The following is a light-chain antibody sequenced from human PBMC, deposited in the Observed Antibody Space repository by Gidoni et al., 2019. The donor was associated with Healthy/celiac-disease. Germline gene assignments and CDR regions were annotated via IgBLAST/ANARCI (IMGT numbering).Light chain of an antibody. CDR2: EVN. CDR3: SSFVGSHTVI. CDR1: SSDVGGYNY. J-gene: IGLJ2*01. V-gene: IGLV2-11*01. Sequence: QSALTQPRSVSGSPGQSVTISCTGTSSDVGGYNYVSWYQQNPGKAPKLMIYEVNKRPSGVPDRFSGSKSGNTASLTISGLQAEDEADYYCSSFVGSHTVIFGGGTKVTVL.